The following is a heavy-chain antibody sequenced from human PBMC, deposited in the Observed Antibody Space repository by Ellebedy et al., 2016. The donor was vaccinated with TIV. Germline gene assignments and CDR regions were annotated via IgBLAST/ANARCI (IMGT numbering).Heavy chain of an antibody. Sequence: MPSETLSLTCAVYGGSFNNYYWSWIRQLPGKGLEWIGEFNLGGTTNYNPSLKSRVTISVETSKNQFSLKLNSVTAADTAVYYCAKWTVGYCSSASCYTGDYWGQGSLVTVSS. J-gene: IGHJ4*02. CDR2: FNLGGTT. CDR1: GGSFNNYY. D-gene: IGHD2-2*02. CDR3: AKWTVGYCSSASCYTGDY. V-gene: IGHV4-34*01.